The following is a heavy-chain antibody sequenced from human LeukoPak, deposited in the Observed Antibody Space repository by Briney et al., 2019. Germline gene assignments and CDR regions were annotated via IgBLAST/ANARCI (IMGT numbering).Heavy chain of an antibody. CDR1: GFTFSSYG. CDR2: ISYDGSNK. Sequence: GRSLRLSCAASGFTFSSYGMHWVRQAPGKGLEWVAVISYDGSNKYYADSVKGRFTISRDNSKSTLYLQMNSLRAEDTAVYYCAKDLLTSSSGMDVWGQGTTVTVSS. V-gene: IGHV3-30*18. D-gene: IGHD6-6*01. CDR3: AKDLLTSSSGMDV. J-gene: IGHJ6*02.